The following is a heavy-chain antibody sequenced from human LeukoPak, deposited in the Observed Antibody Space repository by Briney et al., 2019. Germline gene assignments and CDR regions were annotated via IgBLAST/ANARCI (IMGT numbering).Heavy chain of an antibody. D-gene: IGHD3-16*02. J-gene: IGHJ4*02. CDR2: INHSGST. V-gene: IGHV4-34*01. Sequence: RPSETLSLTCAVYGGSFSDYYWSWIRQPPGKGLQWIGEINHSGSTNYNPSLKSRVTISVDTSKNQFSLKLSSVTAADTAVYYCARALARRHWGQGTLVTVSS. CDR1: GGSFSDYY. CDR3: ARALARRH.